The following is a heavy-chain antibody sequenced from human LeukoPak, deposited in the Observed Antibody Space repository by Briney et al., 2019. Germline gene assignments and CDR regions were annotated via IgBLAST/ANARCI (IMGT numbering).Heavy chain of an antibody. CDR1: GGTFSGYA. CDR2: IIPIFGTA. D-gene: IGHD3-10*01. J-gene: IGHJ6*03. Sequence: GASAKVSCKASGGTFSGYAISWVRQAPGQGLEWMGGIIPIFGTANYAQKFQGRVTITTDESTSTAYMELSSLRSEDTAVYYCITDMVRGVNTYYMDVWGKGTTVTVSS. CDR3: ITDMVRGVNTYYMDV. V-gene: IGHV1-69*05.